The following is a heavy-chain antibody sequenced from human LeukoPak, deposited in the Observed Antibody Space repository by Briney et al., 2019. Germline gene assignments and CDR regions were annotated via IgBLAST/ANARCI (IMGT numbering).Heavy chain of an antibody. J-gene: IGHJ4*02. CDR3: ARRDFSSSSFDY. D-gene: IGHD6-6*01. V-gene: IGHV4-39*01. CDR1: GGSISSSSYY. CDR2: IYYSGST. Sequence: SETLSLTCTVSGGSISSSSYYWGWIRQPPGKGLEWIGSIYYSGSTYYNPSLKGRVTISVDTSKNQFSLKLSSVTAADTAVYYCARRDFSSSSFDYWGQGTLVTVSS.